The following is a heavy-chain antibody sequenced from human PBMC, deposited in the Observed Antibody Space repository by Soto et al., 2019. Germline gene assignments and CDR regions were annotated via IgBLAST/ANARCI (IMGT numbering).Heavy chain of an antibody. D-gene: IGHD3-3*01. J-gene: IGHJ5*02. CDR2: VYSSGGT. Sequence: SETLSLTCTVSGGSMSSYYWTWIRQPAGKGLEWIGRVYSSGGTHYNPSLKSRVTISLGTSKNQFSLRLLSVTDADTAVYYCARGQRFSDWFDPWGQGTLVTVSS. V-gene: IGHV4-4*07. CDR3: ARGQRFSDWFDP. CDR1: GGSMSSYY.